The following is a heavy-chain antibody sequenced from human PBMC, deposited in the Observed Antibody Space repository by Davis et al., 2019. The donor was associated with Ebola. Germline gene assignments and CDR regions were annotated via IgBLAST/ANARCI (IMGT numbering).Heavy chain of an antibody. Sequence: AASVKVSCKASGYTFTSYGISWVRQAPGQGLEWMGWISAYNGNTNYAQKLQGRVTMTTDTSTSTAYMELRSLRSDDTAVYYCARVGATYPDYYYGMDVWGKGTTVTVSS. CDR2: ISAYNGNT. CDR3: ARVGATYPDYYYGMDV. J-gene: IGHJ6*04. V-gene: IGHV1-18*01. CDR1: GYTFTSYG. D-gene: IGHD1-26*01.